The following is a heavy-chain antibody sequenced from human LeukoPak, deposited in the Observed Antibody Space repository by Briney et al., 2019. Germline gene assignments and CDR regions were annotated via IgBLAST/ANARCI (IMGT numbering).Heavy chain of an antibody. CDR2: IKERGSEK. D-gene: IGHD3-10*01. CDR1: GFTFSNAW. Sequence: GGSLRLSCAASGFTFSNAWMSWVRQAPGKGLECVANIKERGSEKYYADSVNGRFTISRDNAKNLLYLQMNSLRAEDTAVYYCASDQGRRHGTVDYWGQGTLVTVSS. CDR3: ASDQGRRHGTVDY. J-gene: IGHJ4*02. V-gene: IGHV3-7*01.